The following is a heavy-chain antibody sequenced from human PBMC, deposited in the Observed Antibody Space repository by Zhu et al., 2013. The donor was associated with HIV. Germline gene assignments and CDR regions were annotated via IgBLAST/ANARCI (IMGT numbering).Heavy chain of an antibody. V-gene: IGHV1-24*01. CDR2: FDPEDGET. CDR3: ATGNGYSGSYPARTDDAFDI. CDR1: GYTLTELS. Sequence: QVQLVQSGAEVKKPGASVKVSCKVSGYTLTELSMHWVRQAPGKGLEWMGGFDPEDGETIYAQKFQGRVTMTEDTSTDTAYMELSSLRSEDTAVYYCATGNGYSGSYPARTDDAFDIWGQGTMVTVSS. D-gene: IGHD1-26*01. J-gene: IGHJ3*02.